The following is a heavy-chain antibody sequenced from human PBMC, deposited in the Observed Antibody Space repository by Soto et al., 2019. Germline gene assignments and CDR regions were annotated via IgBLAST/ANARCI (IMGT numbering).Heavy chain of an antibody. CDR1: GFSLTTSGVG. D-gene: IGHD3-3*01. Sequence: QITLNESGPTVVRPTETLTLTCRFSGFSLTTSGVGVGWIRQSPGKAPEGLALIYWDDDKRYSASLKSRLTITKDTSKNQVVLTVSDLDPTDTATYYCTHIVLRTFFGLVTTTAIYFDFWGQGTPVAVSS. J-gene: IGHJ4*02. CDR3: THIVLRTFFGLVTTTAIYFDF. V-gene: IGHV2-5*02. CDR2: IYWDDDK.